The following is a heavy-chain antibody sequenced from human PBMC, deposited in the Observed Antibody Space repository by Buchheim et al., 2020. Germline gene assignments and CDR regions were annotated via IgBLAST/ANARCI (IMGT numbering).Heavy chain of an antibody. D-gene: IGHD3-10*02. CDR2: IYHSWST. V-gene: IGHV4-30-2*01. CDR1: GGPISSGGYS. CDR3: ASYVRGVSLYYFDY. Sequence: QLQLQESGSGLVKPSQTLSLTCAVSGGPISSGGYSWSWIRQPPGKGLEWIGYIYHSWSTYYNPSLKSRVNISVDRPQNQFSLKLSSVTAADTAVYYCASYVRGVSLYYFDYWGQGTL. J-gene: IGHJ4*02.